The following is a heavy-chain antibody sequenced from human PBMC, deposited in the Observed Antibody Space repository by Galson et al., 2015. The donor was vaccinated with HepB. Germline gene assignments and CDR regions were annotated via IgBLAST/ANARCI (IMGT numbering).Heavy chain of an antibody. CDR2: ISGSTPTI. J-gene: IGHJ4*02. Sequence: SLRLSCAASGFTFSSYSMNWVRQAPGKGLEWISYISGSTPTIYYADSVKGRFTVSRDNTENSLYLQMNSLRDEDTAVYYCARDYEFWGGELGYWAQGTQVTVSS. CDR1: GFTFSSYS. V-gene: IGHV3-48*02. D-gene: IGHD3-3*01. CDR3: ARDYEFWGGELGY.